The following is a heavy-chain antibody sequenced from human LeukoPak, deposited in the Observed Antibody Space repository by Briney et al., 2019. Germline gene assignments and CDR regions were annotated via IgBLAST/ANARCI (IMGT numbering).Heavy chain of an antibody. CDR1: GFTFSSYI. V-gene: IGHV3-30*04. J-gene: IGHJ4*02. CDR3: ARDRYPAAREFDY. D-gene: IGHD2-2*01. CDR2: ISYDGINK. Sequence: GGSLRLSCAASGFTFSSYIMHWVRQTPGKGLEWVAVISYDGINKYYADSVKGRFTISRDNSNNTLYLQMNSLRAEDTAVYYCARDRYPAAREFDYWGQGTLVTVSS.